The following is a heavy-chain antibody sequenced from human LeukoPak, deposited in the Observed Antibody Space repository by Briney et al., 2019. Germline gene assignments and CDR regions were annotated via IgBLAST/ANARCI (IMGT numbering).Heavy chain of an antibody. CDR3: AREVMYYDFWTWFDP. J-gene: IGHJ5*02. Sequence: PSETLSLTCTVSVASIRSSYWIWIPQSVGKGLEGIGRISTSGRTDYNPSLKSRVAMSVDKSKNQFSLELTSVTAADTAVYYCAREVMYYDFWTWFDPWGQGTLVTASS. CDR1: VASIRSSY. D-gene: IGHD3-3*01. CDR2: ISTSGRT. V-gene: IGHV4-4*07.